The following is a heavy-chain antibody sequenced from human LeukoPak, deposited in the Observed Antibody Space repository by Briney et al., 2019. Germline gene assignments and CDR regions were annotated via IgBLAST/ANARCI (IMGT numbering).Heavy chain of an antibody. D-gene: IGHD5-12*01. V-gene: IGHV3-23*01. CDR1: GFTFSSYA. J-gene: IGHJ4*02. Sequence: GRSLRLSCAASGFTFSSYAMSWVRQAPGKGLEWVSAISGSGGSTYYADSVKGRLTISRDNSKNTLYLQMNSLRAEDTAVYYCAKAVATRSSPFDYWGQGTLVTVSS. CDR3: AKAVATRSSPFDY. CDR2: ISGSGGST.